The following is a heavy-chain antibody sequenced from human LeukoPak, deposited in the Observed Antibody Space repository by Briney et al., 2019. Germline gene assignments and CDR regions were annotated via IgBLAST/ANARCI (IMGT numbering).Heavy chain of an antibody. CDR3: ARTKAFDF. CDR1: GFTFDDYG. Sequence: GGSLRLSCAASGFTFDDYGMSWVRQASGKGLEWVANIKYDGSEVHYLDSVKGRFTISRDNARNSLYLQMNDLRVEDTAVYYCARTKAFDFWGQGTMVIVSS. V-gene: IGHV3-7*01. J-gene: IGHJ3*01. CDR2: IKYDGSEV.